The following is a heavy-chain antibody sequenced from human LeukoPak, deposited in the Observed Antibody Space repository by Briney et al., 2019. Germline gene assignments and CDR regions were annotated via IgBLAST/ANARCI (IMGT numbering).Heavy chain of an antibody. D-gene: IGHD6-13*01. V-gene: IGHV1-69*13. CDR2: IIPIFGTA. Sequence: SVKVSCKASGGTFGSYAISWVRQALGQGLEWMGGIIPIFGTANYAQKFQGRVTITADESTSTAYMVLSSLRSEDTAVYYCARDSIAAAGTYYYYYMDVWGKGTTVTVSS. CDR3: ARDSIAAAGTYYYYYMDV. CDR1: GGTFGSYA. J-gene: IGHJ6*03.